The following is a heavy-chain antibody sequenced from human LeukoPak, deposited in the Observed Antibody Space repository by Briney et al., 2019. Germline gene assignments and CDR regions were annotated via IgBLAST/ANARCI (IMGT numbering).Heavy chain of an antibody. D-gene: IGHD6-13*01. Sequence: SETLSLTCTVSGDSISNGNWWNWVRLPPGKGLDWIGEISHVGSTKYSPTLKDRVTISKDNSKNQFSLKLNSVTAADTATYYCTRSSGWWSLDYWGQGALVTVSS. V-gene: IGHV4-4*02. CDR1: GDSISNGNW. CDR3: TRSSGWWSLDY. J-gene: IGHJ4*02. CDR2: ISHVGST.